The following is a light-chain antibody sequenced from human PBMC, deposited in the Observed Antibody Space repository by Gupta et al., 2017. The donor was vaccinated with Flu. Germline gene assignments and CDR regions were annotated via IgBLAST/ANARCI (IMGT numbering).Light chain of an antibody. V-gene: IGLV3-19*01. CDR2: GKD. Sequence: SSDLTQDPSVSAALGQTVRITCQGDSLRKYSASWYQQKPGQAPVVVIYGKDNRPAGIPERFSGSSSGNTASLIISGTRAEDEADYYCNSRDSTGNHVVFGGGTKLTVL. CDR3: NSRDSTGNHVV. CDR1: SLRKYS. J-gene: IGLJ2*01.